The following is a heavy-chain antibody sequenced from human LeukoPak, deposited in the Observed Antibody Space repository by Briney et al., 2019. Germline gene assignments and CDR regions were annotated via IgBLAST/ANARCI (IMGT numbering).Heavy chain of an antibody. D-gene: IGHD6-19*01. Sequence: PSETLSLTCTVSGGSISSYYWSWIRQPPGKGLEWIGYIYYSGSTNYNPSLKSRVTISVDTSKNQFSLKLSSVTAADTAVYYCARRDSSGWFYYYYYMDVWGKGTTVTISS. CDR3: ARRDSSGWFYYYYYMDV. J-gene: IGHJ6*03. CDR1: GGSISSYY. CDR2: IYYSGST. V-gene: IGHV4-59*12.